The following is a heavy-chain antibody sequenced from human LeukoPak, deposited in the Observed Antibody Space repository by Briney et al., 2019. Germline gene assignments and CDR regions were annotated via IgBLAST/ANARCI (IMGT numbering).Heavy chain of an antibody. D-gene: IGHD5-18*01. Sequence: ASVKVSCKASGYTFTGYYMHWVRQAPGQGLEWMGRIIPNSGGTNYAQKFQGRVTMTRDTSISTAYMELSRLRSDDTAVYYCTRGPRGYSYGYLLYWGQGTLVTVSS. CDR3: TRGPRGYSYGYLLY. CDR1: GYTFTGYY. CDR2: IIPNSGGT. J-gene: IGHJ4*02. V-gene: IGHV1-2*06.